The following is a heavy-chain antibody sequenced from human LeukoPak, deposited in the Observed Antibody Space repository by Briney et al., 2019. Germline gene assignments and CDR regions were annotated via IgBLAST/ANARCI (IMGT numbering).Heavy chain of an antibody. CDR3: ARIPLNLQDY. V-gene: IGHV1-2*02. CDR1: GYSFTDYL. CDR2: INPHSGDT. Sequence: VASVTVSCLASGYSFTDYLMHWVRQAPGQGLEWMGWINPHSGDTHYAQKFRGRVTMTSDTSISTAYMDLSRLTSDDTAVYYCARIPLNLQDYWGQGTLVTVSS. J-gene: IGHJ4*02.